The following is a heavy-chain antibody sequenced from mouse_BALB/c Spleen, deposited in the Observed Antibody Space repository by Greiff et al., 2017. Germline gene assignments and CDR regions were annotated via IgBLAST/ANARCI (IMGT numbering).Heavy chain of an antibody. D-gene: IGHD2-14*01. Sequence: VQLQQSGAELAKPGASVKMSCKASGYTFTSYGMHWVNQRPGQGLEWIGYINPSTGYTEYNQKIKDKATLTADKSSSTDYMQLSSLTSEDSAVYYCARSFYRYSGKPGYAMDYWGQGTSVTVSS. J-gene: IGHJ4*01. CDR3: ARSFYRYSGKPGYAMDY. CDR1: GYTFTSYG. V-gene: IGHV1-4*01. CDR2: INPSTGYT.